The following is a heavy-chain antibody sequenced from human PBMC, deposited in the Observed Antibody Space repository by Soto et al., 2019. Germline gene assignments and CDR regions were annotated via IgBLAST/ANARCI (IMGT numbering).Heavy chain of an antibody. CDR3: AKGNAIFGVALPMDV. D-gene: IGHD3-3*01. Sequence: QVQLVESGGGVVQPGRSLRLSCAASGFTFSSYGMHWVRKAPGKGPEWVAVISYDGSNKYYGGSVKGRFTVSRDNSKNTLYLQMNSLRVEDTAVYYCAKGNAIFGVALPMDVWGQGTTVTVSS. CDR1: GFTFSSYG. J-gene: IGHJ6*02. CDR2: ISYDGSNK. V-gene: IGHV3-30*18.